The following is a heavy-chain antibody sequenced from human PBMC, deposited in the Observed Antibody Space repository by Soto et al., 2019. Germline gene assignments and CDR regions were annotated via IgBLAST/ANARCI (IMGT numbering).Heavy chain of an antibody. CDR3: ARDRSYTTDY. Sequence: GSLRLPCSASGFTFSNSWMHWVRQAPGKGLVWVSYINSDGSTTTYADSVKGRFTISRDNAKKTVYLQITSLTDEDTAVYYCARDRSYTTDYWGQGTLVTVYS. V-gene: IGHV3-74*01. J-gene: IGHJ4*02. CDR1: GFTFSNSW. CDR2: INSDGSTT. D-gene: IGHD1-26*01.